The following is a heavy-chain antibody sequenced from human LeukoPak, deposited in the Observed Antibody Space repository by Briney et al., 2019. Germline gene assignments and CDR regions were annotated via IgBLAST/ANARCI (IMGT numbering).Heavy chain of an antibody. CDR3: ARVAIAAGGTGIDS. J-gene: IGHJ4*02. CDR2: VYYSGST. D-gene: IGHD6-13*01. V-gene: IGHV4-31*03. CDR1: GGSISSSSYY. Sequence: KPSETLSLTCTVSGGSISSSSYYWGWIRQHPGKGLEWIGYVYYSGSTYYNPSLNPSLKSRVTISLNTSKNQFSLNLTSVTAADTAVYYCARVAIAAGGTGIDSWGQGTLVTVSS.